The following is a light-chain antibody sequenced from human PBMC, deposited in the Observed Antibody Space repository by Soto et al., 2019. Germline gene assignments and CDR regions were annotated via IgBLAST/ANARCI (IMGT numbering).Light chain of an antibody. V-gene: IGKV3-20*01. Sequence: EIVLTQSPATLSLSPGERATLSCRASETIRGLLAWYQQRPGQPPRLLIYGASNRATGIPDRFSGSGSGTDFTLTISRLEPEDFAVYYCQQYGSSGMFGQGTKVDIK. CDR2: GAS. CDR3: QQYGSSGM. J-gene: IGKJ1*01. CDR1: ETIRGL.